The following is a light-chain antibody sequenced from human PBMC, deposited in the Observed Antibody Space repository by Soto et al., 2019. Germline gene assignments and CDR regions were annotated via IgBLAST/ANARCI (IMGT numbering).Light chain of an antibody. Sequence: DIQMTQSPSTLSASVGDRVTITCRASQTISSWLAWYQQKPGKAPKLVIYKASSLESGVPSRFSGSGSGTEFTLIISSLQPDDLATYYCQQYNSYPRTFGQGTKVDIK. CDR2: KAS. J-gene: IGKJ1*01. CDR3: QQYNSYPRT. V-gene: IGKV1-5*03. CDR1: QTISSW.